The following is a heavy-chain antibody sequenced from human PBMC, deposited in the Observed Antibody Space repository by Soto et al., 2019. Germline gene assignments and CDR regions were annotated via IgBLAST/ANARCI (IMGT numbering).Heavy chain of an antibody. D-gene: IGHD2-15*01. J-gene: IGHJ4*02. CDR3: ARDVGYCSGGSCHRGD. CDR2: IIPIFGTA. V-gene: IGHV1-69*12. CDR1: GGTFSSYA. Sequence: QVQLVQSGAEVKKPGSSVKVSCKASGGTFSSYAISWVRQAPGQGLEWMGGIIPIFGTANYAQKFQGRVTITADEATSTGDMELSSLRCEDTTVYYCARDVGYCSGGSCHRGDWCQGTLVTVSS.